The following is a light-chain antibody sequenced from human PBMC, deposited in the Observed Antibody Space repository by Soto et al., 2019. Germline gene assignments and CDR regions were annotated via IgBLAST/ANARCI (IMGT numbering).Light chain of an antibody. J-gene: IGKJ4*01. V-gene: IGKV1-9*01. Sequence: DIQLTQSPSFLSASVGDRVTISCRASQGISDYLAWYQQKPGKAPKLLIYGASTLQSAVPSRFSGTASGTEFTLTISSLQPEAFATYYGQQFNAYPLTFGGGTKLEIK. CDR2: GAS. CDR3: QQFNAYPLT. CDR1: QGISDY.